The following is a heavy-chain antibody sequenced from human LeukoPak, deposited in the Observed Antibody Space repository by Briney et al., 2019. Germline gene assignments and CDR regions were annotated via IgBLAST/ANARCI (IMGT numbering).Heavy chain of an antibody. CDR1: GGSISSYY. J-gene: IGHJ5*02. V-gene: IGHV4-59*01. Sequence: PSQTLPLTCTVSGGSISSYYWSWIRQPPGKGLEWIGYIYYSGSTNYNPSLKSRVTISVDTSKNQFSLKLSSVTAADTAVYYCARGYYDFWSGYYWGYWFDPWGQGTLVTVSS. CDR2: IYYSGST. D-gene: IGHD3-3*01. CDR3: ARGYYDFWSGYYWGYWFDP.